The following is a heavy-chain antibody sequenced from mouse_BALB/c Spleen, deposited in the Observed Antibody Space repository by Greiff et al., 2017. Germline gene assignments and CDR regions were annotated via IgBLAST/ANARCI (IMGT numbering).Heavy chain of an antibody. CDR1: GFTFSDYY. Sequence: EVMLVESGGGLVKPGGSLKLSCAASGFTFSDYYMYWVRQTPEKRLEWVATISDGGSYTYYPDSVKGRFTISRDNAKNNLYLQMSSLKSEDTAMYYCARAQYYAMDYWGQGTSVIVSS. J-gene: IGHJ4*01. CDR3: ARAQYYAMDY. V-gene: IGHV5-4*02. CDR2: ISDGGSYT.